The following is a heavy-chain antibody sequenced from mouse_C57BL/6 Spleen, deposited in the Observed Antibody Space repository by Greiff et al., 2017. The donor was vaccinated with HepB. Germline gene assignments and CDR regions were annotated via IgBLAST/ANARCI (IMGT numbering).Heavy chain of an antibody. CDR1: GFTFSSYA. V-gene: IGHV5-4*01. D-gene: IGHD1-1*01. CDR3: ARDGGYYGSLDY. J-gene: IGHJ2*01. CDR2: ISDGGSYT. Sequence: DVKLVESGGGLVKPGGSLKLSCAASGFTFSSYAMSWVRQTPEKRLEWVATISDGGSYTYYPDNVKGRFTISRDNAKNNLYLQMSHLKSEDTAMYYCARDGGYYGSLDYWGQGTTLTVSS.